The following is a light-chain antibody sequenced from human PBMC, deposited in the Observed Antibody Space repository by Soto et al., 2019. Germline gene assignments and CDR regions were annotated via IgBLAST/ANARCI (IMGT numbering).Light chain of an antibody. Sequence: DIQMTQSPSSLSASVGDRVTITCRASQSISSYLNWYQQKPGKAPKFLIYAASSLQSGVPSRFSGSGSGTDFTLTISILQPEDFSTYYCHRSYSTPYTFGQGTKLEIK. V-gene: IGKV1-39*01. J-gene: IGKJ2*01. CDR2: AAS. CDR1: QSISSY. CDR3: HRSYSTPYT.